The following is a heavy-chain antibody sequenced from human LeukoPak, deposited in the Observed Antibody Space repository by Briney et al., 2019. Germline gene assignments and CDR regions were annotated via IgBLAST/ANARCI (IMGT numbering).Heavy chain of an antibody. J-gene: IGHJ4*02. D-gene: IGHD2-15*01. Sequence: GRSLRLSCAASGFTFSNYAMHWVRQAPGKGLEWVSSISSSSSYIYYADSVKGRFTISRDNAKNSLYLQMNSLRAEDTAVYYCARDEVEACSGGSCYFDYWGQGTLVTVSS. CDR3: ARDEVEACSGGSCYFDY. CDR2: ISSSSSYI. CDR1: GFTFSNYA. V-gene: IGHV3-21*01.